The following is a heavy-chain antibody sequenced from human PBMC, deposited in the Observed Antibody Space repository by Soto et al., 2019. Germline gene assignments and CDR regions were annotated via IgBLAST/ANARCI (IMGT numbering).Heavy chain of an antibody. CDR2: ISAHNGNT. CDR1: GYAFTTYG. J-gene: IGHJ4*02. D-gene: IGHD1-1*01. CDR3: ARGRYGDY. V-gene: IGHV1-18*01. Sequence: QVHLVQSGAEVKKPGASVKVSCKGSGYAFTTYGITWVRQAPGQGLERMGWISAHNGNTNYAQKLQGRVTGTRDTSTSTAYMERRCLRSDDTGVYYGARGRYGDYWGQGALVTVSS.